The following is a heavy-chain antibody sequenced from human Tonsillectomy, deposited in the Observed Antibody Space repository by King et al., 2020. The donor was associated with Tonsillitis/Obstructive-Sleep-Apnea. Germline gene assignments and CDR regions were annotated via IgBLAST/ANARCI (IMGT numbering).Heavy chain of an antibody. D-gene: IGHD5-12*01. V-gene: IGHV1-69*01. Sequence: VQLVQSGAEVKKPGSSVKVSCKASGGTFSSYAISWVRQAPGQGLEWMGGIIPIFGTANYAQKFQGRVTITADESTSTAYMELSSLRSEDTAVYYCASNLKGGYSFQGAFDIWGQGTMVTVSS. CDR2: IIPIFGTA. J-gene: IGHJ3*02. CDR1: GGTFSSYA. CDR3: ASNLKGGYSFQGAFDI.